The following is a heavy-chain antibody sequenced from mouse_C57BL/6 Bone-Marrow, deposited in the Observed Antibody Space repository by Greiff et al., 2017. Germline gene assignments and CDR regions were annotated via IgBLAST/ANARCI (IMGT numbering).Heavy chain of an antibody. CDR3: ARARYGSDYAMDY. D-gene: IGHD1-1*01. Sequence: QVQLQQPGAELVKPGASVKMSCKASGYTFTSYWITWVKQRPGQGLEWIGDIYPGSGSTNYNEKFKSKATMTVDTSSSTAYMQLSSLTSEDSAVYYCARARYGSDYAMDYWGQGTSVTVSS. V-gene: IGHV1-55*01. CDR1: GYTFTSYW. J-gene: IGHJ4*01. CDR2: IYPGSGST.